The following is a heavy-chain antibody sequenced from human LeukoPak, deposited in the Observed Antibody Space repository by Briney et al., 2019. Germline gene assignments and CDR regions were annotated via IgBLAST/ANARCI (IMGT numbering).Heavy chain of an antibody. D-gene: IGHD3-22*01. CDR1: GYTFTSYD. Sequence: ASVTVSCKASGYTFTSYDINWVRQAPGPRLEWMGWMNPNSGNTGYAQKFQGRVTMTRNTSISPAYIELSSLRSEDTAVYYCARGALITVRIFDFWGQGTLVTVSS. J-gene: IGHJ4*02. V-gene: IGHV1-8*01. CDR3: ARGALITVRIFDF. CDR2: MNPNSGNT.